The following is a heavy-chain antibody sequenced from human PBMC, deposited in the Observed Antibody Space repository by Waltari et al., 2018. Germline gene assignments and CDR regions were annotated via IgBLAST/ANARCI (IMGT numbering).Heavy chain of an antibody. D-gene: IGHD3-3*01. CDR3: ARGRYYDLPPPPVHYYYYMDV. CDR2: INTSGST. Sequence: QVQLQQWGAGLLKPSETLSLTCAVYGGSFSGYYWSWIRQPPGKGLEWIGAINTSGSTTSIPSRKRRVTISVDTSKNQFSLKLSSVTAADTAVYYCARGRYYDLPPPPVHYYYYMDVWGKGTTVTISS. V-gene: IGHV4-34*01. J-gene: IGHJ6*03. CDR1: GGSFSGYY.